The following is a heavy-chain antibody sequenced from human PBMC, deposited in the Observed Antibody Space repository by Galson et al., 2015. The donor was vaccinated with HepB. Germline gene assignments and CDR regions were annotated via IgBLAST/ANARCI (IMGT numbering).Heavy chain of an antibody. J-gene: IGHJ4*02. Sequence: SVKVSCKASGYTFTSYDINWVRQATGQGLEWMGWMNPNSGNTGYAQKFQGRVTMTRNTSISTAYMELSSLRSEDTAVYYCARARRVGICSRWWCPGGGSCYFDYWGQGTLVTVSS. CDR3: ARARRVGICSRWWCPGGGSCYFDY. CDR1: GYTFTSYD. CDR2: MNPNSGNT. D-gene: IGHD2-15*01. V-gene: IGHV1-8*01.